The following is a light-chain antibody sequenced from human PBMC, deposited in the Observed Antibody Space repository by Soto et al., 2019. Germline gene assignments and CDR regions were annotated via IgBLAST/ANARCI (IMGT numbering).Light chain of an antibody. J-gene: IGLJ2*01. V-gene: IGLV2-14*01. CDR2: EVT. CDR3: SSYTTTITVA. CDR1: SSDIGTYNY. Sequence: QSVLTQPASVSGSPGQSITISCTGTSSDIGTYNYVSWYQQHPGKAPKLIIYEVTNRPSGVSSRFSGSKSGNTASLTISGLQADDEADYYCSSYTTTITVAFGGGTKVTVL.